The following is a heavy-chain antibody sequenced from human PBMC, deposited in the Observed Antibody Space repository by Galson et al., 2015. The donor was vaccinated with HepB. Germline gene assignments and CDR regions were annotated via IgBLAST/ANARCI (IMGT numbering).Heavy chain of an antibody. CDR2: IWYDGTNK. V-gene: IGHV3-33*08. Sequence: SLRLSCAASGFTFRNYGMHWVRQAPGKGLEWVALIWYDGTNKYYADSVKGRFTISRDNSKNTLYLQMNSLRAEDTAVYYCVREFSGLYYFDYWGQGTLVTVSS. J-gene: IGHJ4*02. D-gene: IGHD3-10*01. CDR1: GFTFRNYG. CDR3: VREFSGLYYFDY.